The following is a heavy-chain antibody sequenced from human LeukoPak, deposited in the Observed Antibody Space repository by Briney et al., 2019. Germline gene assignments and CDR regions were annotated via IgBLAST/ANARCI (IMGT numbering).Heavy chain of an antibody. CDR1: GFTFDDYA. V-gene: IGHV3-9*01. CDR2: ISWNSDSI. D-gene: IGHD3-10*01. J-gene: IGHJ3*02. CDR3: AKTYYYGSGSPGAFDI. Sequence: GGSLRLSCAASGFTFDDYAMHWVRQAPGKGLEWVSGISWNSDSIGYADSVKGRFTISRDNAKNSLYLQMNSLRAEDTALYYCAKTYYYGSGSPGAFDIWGQGTMVTVSS.